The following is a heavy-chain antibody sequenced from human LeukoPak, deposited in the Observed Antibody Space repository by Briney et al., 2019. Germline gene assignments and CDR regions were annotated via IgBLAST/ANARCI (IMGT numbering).Heavy chain of an antibody. CDR3: ARDLASSSGAFDI. CDR2: ISYDGSNK. D-gene: IGHD6-6*01. Sequence: PGRSLRLSCAASGFTFSSYAMHWVRQAPGKGLEWVAVISYDGSNKYYADSVKGRFTISRDNSKNTLYLQMNSLRAEDTAVYYCARDLASSSGAFDIWGQGTMVTVSS. CDR1: GFTFSSYA. V-gene: IGHV3-30-3*01. J-gene: IGHJ3*02.